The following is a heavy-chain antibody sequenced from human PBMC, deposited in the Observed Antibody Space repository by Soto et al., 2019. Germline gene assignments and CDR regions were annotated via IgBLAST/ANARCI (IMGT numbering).Heavy chain of an antibody. CDR3: ARETTIFGVVINNWFDP. J-gene: IGHJ5*02. CDR1: GFTFSDYY. CDR2: ISTSGSSI. V-gene: IGHV3-11*01. D-gene: IGHD3-3*01. Sequence: PGGSLRLSCAASGFTFSDYYMSWIRQAPGKGLEWVSDISTSGSSIYYADSVKGRFTISRDNAKNSLYLQMNSLRAEDTAVYYCARETTIFGVVINNWFDPWGQGTLVTVSS.